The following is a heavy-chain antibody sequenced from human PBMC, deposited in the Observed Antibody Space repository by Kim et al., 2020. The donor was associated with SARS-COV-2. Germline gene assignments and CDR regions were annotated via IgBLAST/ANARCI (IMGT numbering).Heavy chain of an antibody. Sequence: GGSLRLSCEASGFTFSSYAMTWVRQAPEKGLEWVSGISGGGESTYYPDSVKGRVTMSRDNSKNTLYLQMNSLRTDDSAVYHCAKLSARGYSYGYFDYWGQGILVTVSS. J-gene: IGHJ4*02. CDR1: GFTFSSYA. V-gene: IGHV3-23*01. CDR3: AKLSARGYSYGYFDY. D-gene: IGHD5-18*01. CDR2: ISGGGEST.